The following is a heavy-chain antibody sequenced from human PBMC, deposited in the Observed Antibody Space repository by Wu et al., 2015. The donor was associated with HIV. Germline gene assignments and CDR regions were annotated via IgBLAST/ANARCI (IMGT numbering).Heavy chain of an antibody. CDR2: ISNDGRNK. J-gene: IGHJ3*01. CDR3: VKDRTYFYASGKAEDPFDV. CDR1: GFTFTSHG. Sequence: QMQLAEFGGGVVEPGASVRLSCATSGFTFTSHGMHWVRQAPGKGLEWVAFISNDGRNKYYTDSVKGRFTISRDRSKDRLYLQMDSLRPAETGRYYCVKDRTYFYASGKAEDPFDVWGQGTMVIV. V-gene: IGHV3-30*02. D-gene: IGHD3-16*01.